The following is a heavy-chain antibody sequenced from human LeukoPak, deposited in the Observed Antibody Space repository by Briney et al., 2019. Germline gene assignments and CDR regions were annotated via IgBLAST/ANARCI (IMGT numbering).Heavy chain of an antibody. J-gene: IGHJ4*02. V-gene: IGHV3-53*01. CDR3: ARDLDYFDSSGSHRRRNYFDY. CDR2: IHSDGST. CDR1: GLTVSTNY. Sequence: GGSLRLSCAASGLTVSTNYMTWVRQAPGKGLEWVSIIHSDGSTYCADSVKGRFTISRDTYKNTLYLQVNSLRGEDTAMYYCARDLDYFDSSGSHRRRNYFDYWGQGTLVTVSS. D-gene: IGHD3-22*01.